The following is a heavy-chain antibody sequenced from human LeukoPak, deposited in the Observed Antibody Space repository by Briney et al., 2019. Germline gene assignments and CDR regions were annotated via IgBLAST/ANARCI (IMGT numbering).Heavy chain of an antibody. Sequence: SVKVSCKASGGTFSSYAISWVRQAPGQGLEWMGRIIPILGIANYAQKFQGRVTITADKSTSTAYMELSSLRSEDTAVYYCARGGYSYGQFDYWGQGTLVTVSS. CDR2: IIPILGIA. D-gene: IGHD5-18*01. CDR3: ARGGYSYGQFDY. V-gene: IGHV1-69*04. CDR1: GGTFSSYA. J-gene: IGHJ4*02.